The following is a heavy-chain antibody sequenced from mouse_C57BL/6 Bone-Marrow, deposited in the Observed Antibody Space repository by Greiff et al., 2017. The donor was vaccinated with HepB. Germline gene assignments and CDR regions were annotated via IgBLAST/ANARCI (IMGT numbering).Heavy chain of an antibody. D-gene: IGHD2-4*01. Sequence: EVKLVESGGDLVKPGGSLKLSCAASGFTFSSYGMSWVRQTPDKRLEWVATISSGGSYNYYPDSVKGRFTISRDNAKNTLYLQMSSLKSEDTAMYYCARQRGYEYEAYWGQGTLVTVSA. V-gene: IGHV5-6*01. CDR1: GFTFSSYG. CDR2: ISSGGSYN. CDR3: ARQRGYEYEAY. J-gene: IGHJ3*01.